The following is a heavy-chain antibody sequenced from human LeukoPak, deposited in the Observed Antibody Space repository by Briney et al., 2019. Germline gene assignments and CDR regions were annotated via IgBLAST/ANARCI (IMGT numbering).Heavy chain of an antibody. CDR2: IYTSGST. J-gene: IGHJ6*03. Sequence: SETLSLTCTVSGGSISSYYWSWIRQPAGKGLEWIGRIYTSGSTNYNPSLKSRVTMSVDTSKNQFSLKLSSVTAADTAVYYCARDLGYCSSTSCTLKYYYYYYMGVWGKGTTVTVSS. V-gene: IGHV4-4*07. D-gene: IGHD2-2*01. CDR3: ARDLGYCSSTSCTLKYYYYYYMGV. CDR1: GGSISSYY.